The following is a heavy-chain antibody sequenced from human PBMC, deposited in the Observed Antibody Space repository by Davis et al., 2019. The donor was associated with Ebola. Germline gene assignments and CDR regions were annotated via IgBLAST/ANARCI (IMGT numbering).Heavy chain of an antibody. V-gene: IGHV3-48*02. CDR1: GFTFSSYS. D-gene: IGHD2-21*01. J-gene: IGHJ4*02. Sequence: GESLKISCAASGFTFSSYSMNWVRQAPGKGLEWVSHITGSSGTVYYAGSVKGRFTISRDNAKNSLYLQMNSLRDEDTAVYYCARGRSHYEYSGGDYWGQGTLVIVSS. CDR2: ITGSSGTV. CDR3: ARGRSHYEYSGGDY.